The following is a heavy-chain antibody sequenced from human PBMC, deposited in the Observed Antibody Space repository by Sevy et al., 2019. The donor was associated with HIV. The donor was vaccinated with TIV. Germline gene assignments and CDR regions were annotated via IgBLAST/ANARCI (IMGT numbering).Heavy chain of an antibody. CDR1: GGSFSGYY. V-gene: IGHV4-34*01. Sequence: SETLSLTCAVYGGSFSGYYWSWIRQPPGKGLEWIGEINHSGSTNYNPSLKSRLTISGDTSKNQFSLKLSSVTAADTAVYYCARHCSSTSCSHAFDIWGQGTMVTVSS. J-gene: IGHJ3*02. CDR2: INHSGST. D-gene: IGHD2-2*01. CDR3: ARHCSSTSCSHAFDI.